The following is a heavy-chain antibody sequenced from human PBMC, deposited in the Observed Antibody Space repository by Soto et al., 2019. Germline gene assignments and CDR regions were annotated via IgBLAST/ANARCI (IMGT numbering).Heavy chain of an antibody. D-gene: IGHD3-10*01. V-gene: IGHV3-23*01. CDR2: VTVTGGST. Sequence: EVEMLESGGGLVQPGGSLRLSCAASAISFNTYGVTWVRQAPGKGLEWVSTVTVTGGSTYYADSVKGRFTISRDRSNYTVSLLLNGLRVEDTAIYYCAGQRSPEGWFDPWGQGTLVTVSS. J-gene: IGHJ5*02. CDR1: AISFNTYG. CDR3: AGQRSPEGWFDP.